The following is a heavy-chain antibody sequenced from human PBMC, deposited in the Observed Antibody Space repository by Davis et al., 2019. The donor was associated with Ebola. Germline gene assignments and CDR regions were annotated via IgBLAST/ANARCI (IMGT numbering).Heavy chain of an antibody. V-gene: IGHV4-31*03. D-gene: IGHD4-17*01. CDR2: IYFNGKT. J-gene: IGHJ5*02. CDR1: GASITNDGYY. CDR3: ARTTKTNIEDSGLGYNSFDA. Sequence: LRLSCTVSGASITNDGYYWTWIRQHPGKGLEWIGYIYFNGKTYYNPSLESRAAISVDSSKNQFSLKVNSVTAADTATYYCARTTKTNIEDSGLGYNSFDAWGQGVLVSVSS.